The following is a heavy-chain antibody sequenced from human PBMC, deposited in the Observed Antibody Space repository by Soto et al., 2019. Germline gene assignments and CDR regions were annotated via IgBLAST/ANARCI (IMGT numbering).Heavy chain of an antibody. J-gene: IGHJ4*02. Sequence: QVQLVKSGGEVKKPGASVKVSCKASGYNYSNYGVTWVRQAPGQGLEWMGWISAYNGKANYAPNIQDRVTMTLDTSTSTADMEMRSLRSDDTAVYYCARQHNDLWSESPDFDYWGQGTLVTVSA. V-gene: IGHV1-18*04. D-gene: IGHD3-3*01. CDR2: ISAYNGKA. CDR1: GYNYSNYG. CDR3: ARQHNDLWSESPDFDY.